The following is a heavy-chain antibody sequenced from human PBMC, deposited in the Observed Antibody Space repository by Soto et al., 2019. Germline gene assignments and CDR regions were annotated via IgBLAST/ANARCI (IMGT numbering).Heavy chain of an antibody. CDR3: VRDASSGYRGWWDP. Sequence: QVQLVQSGAEVKKPGASVKVSCKASGYTFTSYGISWVRQAPGQGLEWMGLISPYNGDTIYAQKFQGRVIVTTDTATSTAYMELRSLRSDDTAVYYGVRDASSGYRGWWDPWGQGTLVTVSS. V-gene: IGHV1-18*01. CDR2: ISPYNGDT. D-gene: IGHD5-18*01. J-gene: IGHJ5*02. CDR1: GYTFTSYG.